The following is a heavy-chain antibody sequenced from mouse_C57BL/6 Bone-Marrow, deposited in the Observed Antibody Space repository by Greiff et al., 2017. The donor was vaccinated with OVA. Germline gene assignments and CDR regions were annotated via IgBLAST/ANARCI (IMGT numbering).Heavy chain of an antibody. CDR3: ARSADYPCWYD. CDR1: GYTFTNYW. J-gene: IGHJ2*01. Sequence: VQLQQSGAELVRPGTSVKMSCKASGYTFTNYWIGWAKQRPGHGLEWIGDIYPGGGYTNYNEQFTGKATLTADKSSRTAYMQFSSRTSEDSASYYGARSADYPCWYDWGQGTTLTVSS. CDR2: IYPGGGYT. V-gene: IGHV1-63*01. D-gene: IGHD2-14*01.